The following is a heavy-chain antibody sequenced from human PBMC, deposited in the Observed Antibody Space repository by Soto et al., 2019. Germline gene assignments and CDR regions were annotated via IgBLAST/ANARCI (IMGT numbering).Heavy chain of an antibody. CDR1: GFIFSTYG. CDR2: VSAGSGVT. CDR3: AKWIGDGDY. Sequence: EVQLLESGGGLVQPGGSLRLSCAVSGFIFSTYGVTWVRQAPGKGLEWVSGVSAGSGVTHYVDSVMGWFTTTGDNSKNTVYLHMNILRVEDTAVYYCAKWIGDGDYWGQGKLVTVSS. J-gene: IGHJ4*02. V-gene: IGHV3-23*01. D-gene: IGHD2-2*03.